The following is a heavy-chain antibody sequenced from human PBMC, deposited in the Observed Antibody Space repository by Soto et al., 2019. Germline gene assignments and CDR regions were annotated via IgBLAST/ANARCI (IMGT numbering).Heavy chain of an antibody. J-gene: IGHJ4*02. Sequence: SETLSLTCAVYGGSFSGYYWSWIRQPPGKGLEWIGEINHSGSTNYNPSLKSRVTISVDTSKNQFSLKLSSVTAADTAVYYCARGDYGDYYFAYWAQGTLVTVSS. CDR3: ARGDYGDYYFAY. CDR2: INHSGST. CDR1: GGSFSGYY. D-gene: IGHD4-17*01. V-gene: IGHV4-34*01.